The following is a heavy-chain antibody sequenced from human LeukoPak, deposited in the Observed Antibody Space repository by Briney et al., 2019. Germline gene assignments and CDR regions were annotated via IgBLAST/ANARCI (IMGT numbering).Heavy chain of an antibody. CDR1: GGSFSDYY. Sequence: SESLSLTCAVYGGSFSDYYWSWIRQPPGKGLEWIGEIYHSGSTRYNPSLKSRVTMSVDTSKNQFSLKLSSVTAVDTAVYYCARQGNTTSLFDCWGQGTLVTVSS. D-gene: IGHD1-14*01. V-gene: IGHV4-34*01. J-gene: IGHJ4*02. CDR3: ARQGNTTSLFDC. CDR2: IYHSGST.